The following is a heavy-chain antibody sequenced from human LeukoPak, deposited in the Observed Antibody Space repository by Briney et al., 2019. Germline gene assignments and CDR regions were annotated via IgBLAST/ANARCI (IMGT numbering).Heavy chain of an antibody. Sequence: GGSLRLSCAASGFTFTAYLIHWVRQAPGKGLEWVSYISSSGSTIYYADSVKGRFTISRDNAKNSLYLQMNSLRAEDTAVYYCARDDCSSTSCSVFDYWGQGTLVTVSS. V-gene: IGHV3-48*03. CDR2: ISSSGSTI. CDR3: ARDDCSSTSCSVFDY. D-gene: IGHD2-2*01. J-gene: IGHJ4*02. CDR1: GFTFTAYL.